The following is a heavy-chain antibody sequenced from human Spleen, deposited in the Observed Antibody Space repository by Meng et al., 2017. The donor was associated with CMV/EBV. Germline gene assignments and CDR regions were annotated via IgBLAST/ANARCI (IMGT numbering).Heavy chain of an antibody. D-gene: IGHD2-8*01. V-gene: IGHV4-59*01. CDR1: GGSISSYY. CDR2: IYYSGST. Sequence: SETLSLTCTVSGGSISSYYWSWIRQPPGKGLEWIGYIYYSGSTNYNPSLKSRVTISVDTSKNQFSLKLSSVTAADTAVYYCASYSYHFLGYCTSSICPGSVQFDYWGQGTLVTVSS. J-gene: IGHJ4*02. CDR3: ASYSYHFLGYCTSSICPGSVQFDY.